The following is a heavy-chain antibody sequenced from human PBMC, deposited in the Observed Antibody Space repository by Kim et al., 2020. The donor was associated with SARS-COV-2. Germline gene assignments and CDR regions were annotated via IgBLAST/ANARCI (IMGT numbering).Heavy chain of an antibody. CDR2: INHSGST. D-gene: IGHD3-10*01. J-gene: IGHJ6*01. V-gene: IGHV4-34*01. Sequence: SETLSLTCAVYGGSFSGYYWSWIRKPPGKGLEWIGEINHSGSTNYNPSLKSRVTISVDTSKNQFSLKLSSVTAADTAVYYCARGSEEWRFGVYYYGMDV. CDR3: ARGSEEWRFGVYYYGMDV. CDR1: GGSFSGYY.